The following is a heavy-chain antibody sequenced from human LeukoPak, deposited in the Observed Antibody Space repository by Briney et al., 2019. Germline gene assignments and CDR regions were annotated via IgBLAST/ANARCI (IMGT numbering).Heavy chain of an antibody. CDR2: ICEIISGT. V-gene: IGHV3-23*01. J-gene: IGHJ4*02. CDR3: ARASSSSRPYYFDY. Sequence: PGGSLRLSCTASGFTFSSYDMSWVRQAPGKALEWVSSICEIISGTYYADSVKGRFTISRDTSKNTLYLQMNSLRAEDTAIYYCARASSSSRPYYFDYWGQGTLVTVSS. D-gene: IGHD6-6*01. CDR1: GFTFSSYD.